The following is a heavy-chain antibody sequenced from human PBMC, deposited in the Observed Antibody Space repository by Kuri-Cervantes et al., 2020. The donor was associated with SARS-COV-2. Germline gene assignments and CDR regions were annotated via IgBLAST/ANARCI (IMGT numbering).Heavy chain of an antibody. Sequence: GGSLRLSCAASGFTFSSYAMSWVRQAPGKGLEWVSVIYSGGSTYYADSVKGRFTISRDNSKNTLYLQMNSLRAEDTAVYYCAKDLLEYYDFWSGYYTGEYGMDVWGQGTTVTVSS. CDR3: AKDLLEYYDFWSGYYTGEYGMDV. J-gene: IGHJ6*02. D-gene: IGHD3-3*01. V-gene: IGHV3-23*03. CDR2: IYSGGST. CDR1: GFTFSSYA.